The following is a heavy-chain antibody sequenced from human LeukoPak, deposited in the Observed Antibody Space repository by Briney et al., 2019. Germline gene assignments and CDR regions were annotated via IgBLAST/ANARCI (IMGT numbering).Heavy chain of an antibody. Sequence: GGSLRLSCAASGFTFSSYVMHWVRQAPGKGLEWVAFIRYDGSNKYYADSVKGRFTISRDNAKNSLYLQMNSLRAEDTALYHCARAKTYGSGSYYYYMDVWGKGTTVTISS. CDR1: GFTFSSYV. CDR2: IRYDGSNK. J-gene: IGHJ6*03. CDR3: ARAKTYGSGSYYYYMDV. D-gene: IGHD3-10*01. V-gene: IGHV3-30*02.